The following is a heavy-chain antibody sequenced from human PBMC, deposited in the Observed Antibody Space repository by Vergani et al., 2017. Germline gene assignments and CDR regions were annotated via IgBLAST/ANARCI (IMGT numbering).Heavy chain of an antibody. CDR3: ARGQEYSSWGWFFDL. J-gene: IGHJ2*01. Sequence: QVQLQQWGAGLLKPSETLSLTFAVYGGSFSGYYWSWIRQPPGKGLEWIGEINHSGSTNYNPSLKSRVTISVDTSKNQFSLKLSSVTAADMAVYYCARGQEYSSWGWFFDLWGRGTLVTVSS. V-gene: IGHV4-34*01. D-gene: IGHD6-6*01. CDR1: GGSFSGYY. CDR2: INHSGST.